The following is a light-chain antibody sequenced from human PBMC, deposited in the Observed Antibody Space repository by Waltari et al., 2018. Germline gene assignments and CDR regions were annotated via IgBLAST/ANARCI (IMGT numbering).Light chain of an antibody. CDR2: LGS. Sequence: DIVMTQSPLSLPVTPGEPASISCRSSQSLLHTNAYNYLDWYLQKPGQSPQLLVYLGSNRGSGVPDRFSGSGSGTDFTLKISRVEAEDVGIYYCMQSLQTPYTFGQGTKLEIK. J-gene: IGKJ2*01. CDR1: QSLLHTNAYNY. CDR3: MQSLQTPYT. V-gene: IGKV2-28*01.